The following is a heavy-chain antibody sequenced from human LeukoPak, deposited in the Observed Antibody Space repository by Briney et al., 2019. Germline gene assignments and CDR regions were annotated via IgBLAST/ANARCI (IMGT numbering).Heavy chain of an antibody. CDR2: SFPDDPDT. J-gene: IGHJ4*02. CDR3: ARQHRYCSSTNCYGDLDY. D-gene: IGHD2-2*01. CDR1: GYTFSGYW. V-gene: IGHV5-51*01. Sequence: GESLKISCRGSGYTFSGYWIAWVRQMPGKGLEWMGISFPDDPDTTYSPSFQGQVTMSADKSISTAYLQWSSLKASDTAMYYCARQHRYCSSTNCYGDLDYWGQGSLVTVSS.